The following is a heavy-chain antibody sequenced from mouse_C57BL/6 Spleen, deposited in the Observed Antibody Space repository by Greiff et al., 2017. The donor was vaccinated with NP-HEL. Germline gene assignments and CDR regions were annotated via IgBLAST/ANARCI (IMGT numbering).Heavy chain of an antibody. V-gene: IGHV3-6*01. J-gene: IGHJ3*01. D-gene: IGHD1-1*01. CDR3: GREGGSRPWFAY. Sequence: EVQLQESGPGLVKPSQSLSLTCSVTGYSITSGYYWNWIRQFPGNKLEWMGYISYDGSNNYNPSLNIRISITRDTSQNQFFLKLNSVTTEDTATYYCGREGGSRPWFAYWGQGARVTVAA. CDR1: GYSITSGYY. CDR2: ISYDGSN.